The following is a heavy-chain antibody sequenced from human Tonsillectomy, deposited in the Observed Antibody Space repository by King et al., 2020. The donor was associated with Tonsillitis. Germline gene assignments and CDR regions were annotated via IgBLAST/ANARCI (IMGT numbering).Heavy chain of an antibody. V-gene: IGHV3-23*04. J-gene: IGHJ4*02. D-gene: IGHD4-17*01. CDR1: GFTFSSYA. Sequence: VQLVESGGGLVQPGGSLRLSCAASGFTFSSYAMSWVRQAPGKGLEWVSTISGSGGNTYYADSVKGRFTISRDNSKNTLYLRMNSLRAEDTAVYYCAEDYITGFGDYHPLDYGGQGTLVTVSS. CDR3: AEDYITGFGDYHPLDY. CDR2: ISGSGGNT.